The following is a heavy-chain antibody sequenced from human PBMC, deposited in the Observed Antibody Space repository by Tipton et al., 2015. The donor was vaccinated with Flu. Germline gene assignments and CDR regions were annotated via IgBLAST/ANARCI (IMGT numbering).Heavy chain of an antibody. CDR3: ARDQTYYYGSSDAFDI. D-gene: IGHD3-10*01. Sequence: TLSLTCSVSGDSMRSYYWSWIRQPPGKGLEWIGTIYYNGSTDYNPSLRSRLTISVDMSKNQFSLKLTSVSAADTAVSYCARDQTYYYGSSDAFDIWGQGTMVTVSS. J-gene: IGHJ3*02. V-gene: IGHV4-59*01. CDR1: GDSMRSYY. CDR2: IYYNGST.